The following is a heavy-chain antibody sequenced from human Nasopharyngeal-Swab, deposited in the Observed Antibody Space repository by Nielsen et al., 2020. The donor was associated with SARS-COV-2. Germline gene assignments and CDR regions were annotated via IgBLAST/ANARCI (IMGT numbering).Heavy chain of an antibody. CDR1: GFTFSSYA. CDR3: VKAVGSYMYYFDY. V-gene: IGHV3-64D*08. Sequence: GGSLRLSCSASGFTFSSYAMHWVRQAPGKGLEYVSAISSNGGSTYYADSVKGRFTISRDNSKNTLYLQMSRLRAEDTAVYYCVKAVGSYMYYFDYWGQGTLVTVSS. D-gene: IGHD1-26*01. CDR2: ISSNGGST. J-gene: IGHJ4*02.